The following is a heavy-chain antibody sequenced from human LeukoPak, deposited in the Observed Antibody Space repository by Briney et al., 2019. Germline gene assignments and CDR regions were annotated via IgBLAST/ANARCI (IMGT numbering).Heavy chain of an antibody. CDR3: ARVWYSSGWYGGY. CDR2: INSDGSST. D-gene: IGHD6-19*01. CDR1: GFTFSNYW. J-gene: IGHJ4*02. V-gene: IGHV3-74*01. Sequence: PGGSLRLPCAASGFTFSNYWMHWVRQAPGKGLVWVSRINSDGSSTSYADSVKGRFTISRDNAKNTLYLQMNSLRAEDTAVYYCARVWYSSGWYGGYWGQGTLVTVSS.